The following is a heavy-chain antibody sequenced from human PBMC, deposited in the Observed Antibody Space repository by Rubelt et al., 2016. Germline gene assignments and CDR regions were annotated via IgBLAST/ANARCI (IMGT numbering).Heavy chain of an antibody. J-gene: IGHJ4*02. CDR2: ISYDGSNK. CDR1: SSYG. V-gene: IGHV3-30*03. CDR3: TTEPFDY. Sequence: SSYGMHWVRQAPGKGLEWVAVISYDGSNKYYADSVKGRFTISRDNSKNTLYLQMNSLRAEDTAVYYCTTEPFDYWGQGTLVTVSS.